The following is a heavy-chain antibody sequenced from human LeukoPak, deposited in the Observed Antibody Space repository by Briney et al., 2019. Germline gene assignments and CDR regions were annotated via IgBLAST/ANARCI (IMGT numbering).Heavy chain of an antibody. CDR2: IIPIFGTA. CDR3: ARSYYYGSGSYPHDAFDI. D-gene: IGHD3-10*01. CDR1: GGTFSSYA. Sequence: GPSVKVSCKASGGTFSSYAISWVRQAPGQGLEWMGGIIPIFGTANYAQKFQGRVTITADESTSTAYMELSSLRSEDTAVYYCARSYYYGSGSYPHDAFDIWGQGTMVTVSS. V-gene: IGHV1-69*01. J-gene: IGHJ3*02.